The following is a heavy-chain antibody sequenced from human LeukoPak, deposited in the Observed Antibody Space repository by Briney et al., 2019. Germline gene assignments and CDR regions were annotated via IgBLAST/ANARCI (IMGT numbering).Heavy chain of an antibody. V-gene: IGHV3-48*03. CDR3: ARADYGDYLN. J-gene: IGHJ4*02. D-gene: IGHD4-17*01. CDR2: ISSSGSTI. CDR1: GFTFSSYE. Sequence: PGGSLRLSCAASGFTFSSYEMNWVRQAPGKGLEWVSYISSSGSTIYYADSVKGRFTISRDNAKNSLYLQMNSLRAEDTAVYYCARADYGDYLNWGQGTLVTVSS.